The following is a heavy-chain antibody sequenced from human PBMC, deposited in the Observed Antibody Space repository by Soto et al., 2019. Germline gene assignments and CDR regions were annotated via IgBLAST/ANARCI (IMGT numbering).Heavy chain of an antibody. J-gene: IGHJ5*02. CDR3: ARDSRYYYDISGYYHRWFDP. V-gene: IGHV1-18*01. CDR2: ISAYNGNT. CDR1: GYTFTSYG. Sequence: QVQLVQSGAEVKKPGASVKVSCKASGYTFTSYGISWVRQAPGQGLEWMGWISAYNGNTKYAQKLQGRVTMTTDTSTSTAYMELRSLRSDDTAVYYCARDSRYYYDISGYYHRWFDPWGQGTLVTVSS. D-gene: IGHD3-22*01.